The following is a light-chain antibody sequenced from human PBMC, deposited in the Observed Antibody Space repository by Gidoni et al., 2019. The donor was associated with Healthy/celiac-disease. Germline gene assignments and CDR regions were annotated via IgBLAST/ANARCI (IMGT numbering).Light chain of an antibody. CDR2: EDN. Sequence: NVMLTQPHSVSESPVKTVTISCTRSRGSIASNYVQWYQQRPVSSPTTVIYEDNQRTSGVPDRFSSSLDSSSNAASLTISGLKTEDEADYYCQSYDNFNQVFGVGTKLTVL. CDR3: QSYDNFNQV. CDR1: RGSIASNY. J-gene: IGLJ2*01. V-gene: IGLV6-57*01.